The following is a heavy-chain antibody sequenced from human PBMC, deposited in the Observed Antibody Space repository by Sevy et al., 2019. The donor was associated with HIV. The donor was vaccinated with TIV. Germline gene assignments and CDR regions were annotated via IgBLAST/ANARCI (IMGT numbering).Heavy chain of an antibody. CDR2: ISGLSNYI. CDR3: ARAVPATDAFDI. CDR1: GFTFSSYP. J-gene: IGHJ3*02. Sequence: GGSLRLSCAASGFTFSSYPMHWVRQAPGKGLEWVSSISGLSNYIYYADSVKGRFSISRDNTKNSVYLKMNSLRGEDTAVFYCARAVPATDAFDIWGQGTLVTVSS. V-gene: IGHV3-21*01.